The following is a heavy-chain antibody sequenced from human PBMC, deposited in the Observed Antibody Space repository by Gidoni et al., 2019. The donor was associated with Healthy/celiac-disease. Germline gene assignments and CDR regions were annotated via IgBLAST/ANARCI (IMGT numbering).Heavy chain of an antibody. CDR1: GFTFSSYG. D-gene: IGHD5-18*01. CDR3: ARDRVRTNTAMVSNQLQPLNY. Sequence: QVQLVESGGGVVQPGRSLRLSCAVSGFTFSSYGMHWVRQAPGKGLEWVAVIWYDGRNKYYADSVKGRFTISRDNSKNTLYLQMNSLRAEDTAVYYCARDRVRTNTAMVSNQLQPLNYWGQGTLVTVSS. CDR2: IWYDGRNK. V-gene: IGHV3-33*01. J-gene: IGHJ4*02.